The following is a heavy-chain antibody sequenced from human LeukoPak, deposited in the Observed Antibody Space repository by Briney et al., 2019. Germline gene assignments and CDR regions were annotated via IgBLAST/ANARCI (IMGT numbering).Heavy chain of an antibody. CDR1: GGSISSYY. CDR2: IYYSGST. J-gene: IGHJ6*02. V-gene: IGHV4-59*01. CDR3: AGWSFYYYGMDV. D-gene: IGHD3-10*01. Sequence: PSETLSLTCTVSGGSISSYYWSWIRQPPGKGLEWIGYIYYSGSTNYNPSLKSRVTISVDTSKNQFSLKLSSVTAADTAVYYSAGWSFYYYGMDVWGQGTTVTVSS.